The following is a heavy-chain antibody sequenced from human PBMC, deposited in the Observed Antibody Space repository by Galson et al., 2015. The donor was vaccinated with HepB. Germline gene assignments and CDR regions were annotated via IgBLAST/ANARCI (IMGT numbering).Heavy chain of an antibody. CDR3: ASNYYDSAYQYFDL. CDR1: GFTASSNY. CDR2: IYSGGIT. V-gene: IGHV3-53*05. J-gene: IGHJ2*01. D-gene: IGHD3-22*01. Sequence: SLRLSCAVSGFTASSNYMSWIRQAPGKGLDWVSVIYSGGITHYTDSVKGRFTISRDDSKNTLYRQMNSLRPEDTAVYFCASNYYDSAYQYFDLWGRGTLVTVSS.